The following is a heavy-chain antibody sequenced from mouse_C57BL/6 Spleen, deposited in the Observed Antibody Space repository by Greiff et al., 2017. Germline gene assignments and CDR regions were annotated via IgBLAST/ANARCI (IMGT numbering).Heavy chain of an antibody. D-gene: IGHD1-1*01. CDR1: GYTFTSYW. CDR3: ARRTTVVDYAMDY. J-gene: IGHJ4*01. V-gene: IGHV1-64*01. Sequence: VQLQQPGAELVKPGASVKLSCKASGYTFTSYWMHWVKQRPGQGLEWIGMIHPNSGSTNYNEKFKSKATLTVDKSSSTAYMQLSSLTSEDSAVYYCARRTTVVDYAMDYWGQGTSVTVSS. CDR2: IHPNSGST.